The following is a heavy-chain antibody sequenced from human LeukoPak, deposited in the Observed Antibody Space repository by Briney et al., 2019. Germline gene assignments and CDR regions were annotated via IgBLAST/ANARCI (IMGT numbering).Heavy chain of an antibody. CDR1: GYTFTSYD. CDR2: MNPNSGNT. CDR3: ARVAGGGYLPRS. Sequence: ASVKVSCKASGYTFTSYDINWVRQATGQGLEWMGWMNPNSGNTGYAQKFQGRVTMTRNTSISTAYMELRSLRSDDTAVYYCARVAGGGYLPRSWGQGTLVTVSS. V-gene: IGHV1-8*01. J-gene: IGHJ4*02. D-gene: IGHD1-26*01.